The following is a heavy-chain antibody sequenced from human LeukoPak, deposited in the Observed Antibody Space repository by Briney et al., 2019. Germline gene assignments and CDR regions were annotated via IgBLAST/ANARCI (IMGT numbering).Heavy chain of an antibody. Sequence: HPGGSLRLSCAASGFTFSSYAMHWVRQAPGKGLEWVAVISYDGSNKYYADSVKGRFTISRDNSKNTLYLQMNSLRAEDTAVYYCARSQHYYDSSGYVFDYWGQGTLVTVSS. V-gene: IGHV3-30*04. CDR1: GFTFSSYA. D-gene: IGHD3-22*01. J-gene: IGHJ4*02. CDR2: ISYDGSNK. CDR3: ARSQHYYDSSGYVFDY.